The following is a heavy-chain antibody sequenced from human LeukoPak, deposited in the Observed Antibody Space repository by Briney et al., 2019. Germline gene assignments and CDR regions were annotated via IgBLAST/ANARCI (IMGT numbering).Heavy chain of an antibody. CDR2: IYYSGST. Sequence: NPSETLSLTCTVSGGSISSYYWSWIRQPPGKGLEWIGYIYYSGSTNYNPSLKSRVTISVDTSKNQFSLKLSSVTAADTAVYYCAGGGYSSSWYGDFDYWGQGTLVTVSS. CDR1: GGSISSYY. V-gene: IGHV4-59*01. CDR3: AGGGYSSSWYGDFDY. J-gene: IGHJ4*02. D-gene: IGHD6-13*01.